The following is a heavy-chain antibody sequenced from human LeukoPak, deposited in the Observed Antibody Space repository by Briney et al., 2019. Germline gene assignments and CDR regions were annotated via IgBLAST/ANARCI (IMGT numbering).Heavy chain of an antibody. CDR3: AGTYYDFTSPFDY. V-gene: IGHV4-30-4*08. D-gene: IGHD3-3*01. Sequence: SETLSLTCTVSGGSISSGDYYWSWIRQPPGKGLEWIRYIYYSGSTYYNPSLKSRVTISVDTSKNQFSLKLSSVSAADTAVYYCAGTYYDFTSPFDYWGQGTLVTVSS. CDR1: GGSISSGDYY. CDR2: IYYSGST. J-gene: IGHJ4*02.